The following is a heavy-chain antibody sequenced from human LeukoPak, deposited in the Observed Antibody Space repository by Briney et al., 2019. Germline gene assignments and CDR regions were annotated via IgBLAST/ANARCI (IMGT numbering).Heavy chain of an antibody. CDR3: ASSNFWSGYYRHYSMDV. V-gene: IGHV4-4*07. J-gene: IGHJ6*03. Sequence: PSETLSLTCTVSGGSISSYFWSWIRQPAGKGLEWIGRIYTSGSTNYNPSLKSRVTMSVDTSKNQFSLKLSSVTAADTAVYYCASSNFWSGYYRHYSMDVWGKGTTVTVSS. D-gene: IGHD3-3*01. CDR1: GGSISSYF. CDR2: IYTSGST.